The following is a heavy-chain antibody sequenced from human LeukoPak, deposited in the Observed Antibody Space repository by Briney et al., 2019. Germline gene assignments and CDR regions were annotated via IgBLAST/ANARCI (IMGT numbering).Heavy chain of an antibody. Sequence: GGSLRLSCAASGFTFSNYVMHWDRQAPGKGLEWVTVISYDGSTKNDADSVKGRFTISRDNSKNTVFLEMNSLRPEDTAVYYCARCTVPWAYHRGMDVCGRGTTVTVSS. CDR3: ARCTVPWAYHRGMDV. J-gene: IGHJ6*02. CDR2: ISYDGSTK. V-gene: IGHV3-30*04. D-gene: IGHD2-2*01. CDR1: GFTFSNYV.